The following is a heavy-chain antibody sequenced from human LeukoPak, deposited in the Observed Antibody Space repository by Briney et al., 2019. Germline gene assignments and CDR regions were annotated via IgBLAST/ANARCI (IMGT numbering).Heavy chain of an antibody. CDR2: INHSGST. J-gene: IGHJ6*03. CDR3: ARASAAGTGLGLGCYYYMDV. Sequence: SETLSLTCAVYGGSFSGYYWSWIRQPPGKGLEWIGEINHSGSTNYNPSLKSRVTISVDTSKNQFSLKLSSVTAADTAVYYCARASAAGTGLGLGCYYYMDVWGKGTTVTVSS. V-gene: IGHV4-34*01. D-gene: IGHD6-19*01. CDR1: GGSFSGYY.